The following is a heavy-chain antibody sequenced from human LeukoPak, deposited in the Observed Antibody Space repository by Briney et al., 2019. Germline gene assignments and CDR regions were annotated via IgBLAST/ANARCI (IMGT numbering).Heavy chain of an antibody. CDR2: ISDDGSNK. CDR3: AKLGGGYSYGYSGEVTDY. Sequence: GRSLRLSCAASRFTLSSYGMHWVRQAPGKGLEWVAVISDDGSNKYYADSVKGRFTISRDNSKNTLYLQMNSLRAEDTAVYYCAKLGGGYSYGYSGEVTDYWGQGTLVTVSS. D-gene: IGHD5-18*01. CDR1: RFTLSSYG. J-gene: IGHJ4*02. V-gene: IGHV3-30*18.